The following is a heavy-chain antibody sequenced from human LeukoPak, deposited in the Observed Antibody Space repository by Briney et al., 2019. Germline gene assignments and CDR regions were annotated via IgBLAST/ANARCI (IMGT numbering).Heavy chain of an antibody. CDR2: IYHSGST. J-gene: IGHJ4*02. CDR3: AIASRDFDY. Sequence: SETLSLTCTVSGYSISSGYYWGWIQQPPGKGLEWIGSIYHSGSTYYNPSLKSRVTISVDTSKNQFSLKLSSVTAADTAVYYCAIASRDFDYWGQGTLVTVSS. V-gene: IGHV4-38-2*02. CDR1: GYSISSGYY.